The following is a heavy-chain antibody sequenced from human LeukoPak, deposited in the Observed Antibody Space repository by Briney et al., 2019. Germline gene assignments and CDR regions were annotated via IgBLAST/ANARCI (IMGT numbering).Heavy chain of an antibody. Sequence: PGGSLRLSCAASGFTFDDYAMHWVRQAPGKGLEWVSGINWNSGNIRYADPVKDRFTISRDNARNSLYLQMNSLSADDMALYYCAKGRDVRDYVWGSNFDYWGQGTLVTVSS. V-gene: IGHV3-9*03. CDR1: GFTFDDYA. D-gene: IGHD3-16*01. J-gene: IGHJ4*02. CDR2: INWNSGNI. CDR3: AKGRDVRDYVWGSNFDY.